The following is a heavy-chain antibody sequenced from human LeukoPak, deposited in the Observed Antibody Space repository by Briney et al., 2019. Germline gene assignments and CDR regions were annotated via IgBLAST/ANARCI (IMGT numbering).Heavy chain of an antibody. J-gene: IGHJ4*02. CDR2: VSGYGGSI. CDR1: GFTFSHYA. D-gene: IGHD3-10*01. V-gene: IGHV3-23*01. CDR3: AKVRGSNANYYFDY. Sequence: GGSLRLSCAASGFTFSHYAMNWVRQAPGKGLEWVSSVSGYGGSIYYADSVKGRFTISRDNSENMVYLQMNSLRPEDTAVYYCAKVRGSNANYYFDYWGQGTLVTISS.